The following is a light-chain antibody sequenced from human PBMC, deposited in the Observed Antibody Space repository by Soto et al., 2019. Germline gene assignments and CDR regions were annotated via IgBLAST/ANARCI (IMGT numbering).Light chain of an antibody. J-gene: IGKJ4*01. CDR3: QQYNNWPLT. Sequence: EIVMTQSPATLSVSPGERATLSCRASQNVNSNLAWYQQKPGQAPRLLIYDASTRATAIPARFSGSGSGTDFTLTISSLQSEDCAVYYCQQYNNWPLTFGGGTKVEIK. CDR2: DAS. CDR1: QNVNSN. V-gene: IGKV3-15*01.